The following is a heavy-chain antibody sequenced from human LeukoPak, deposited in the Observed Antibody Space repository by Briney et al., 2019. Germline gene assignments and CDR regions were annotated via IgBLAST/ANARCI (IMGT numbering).Heavy chain of an antibody. J-gene: IGHJ4*02. Sequence: GGSLRLSCAASGFTFSNYGMHWVPQAPGKGLEGVAVISYDGSNKYYADSVRGRFTISRDDFKNTLYLQMHSLRAEDTAVYYCAKERYSGMYVGGNFAYWGQGTLATVSS. D-gene: IGHD1-26*01. V-gene: IGHV3-30*18. CDR1: GFTFSNYG. CDR3: AKERYSGMYVGGNFAY. CDR2: ISYDGSNK.